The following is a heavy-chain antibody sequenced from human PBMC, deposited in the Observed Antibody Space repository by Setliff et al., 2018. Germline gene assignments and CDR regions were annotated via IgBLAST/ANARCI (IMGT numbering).Heavy chain of an antibody. D-gene: IGHD3-3*01. V-gene: IGHV4-39*01. CDR3: ARHFRSSKVQFLEYLSDYYFDS. J-gene: IGHJ4*02. Sequence: SETLSLTCTVSGGSISSSNYYWGWIRRPPGKGLEWIGSMYYSGNTYCNPSLKSRVTIFVDTSKNQVSLRLSSVTAADTAVYYCARHFRSSKVQFLEYLSDYYFDSWGQGTLVTVSS. CDR1: GGSISSSNYY. CDR2: MYYSGNT.